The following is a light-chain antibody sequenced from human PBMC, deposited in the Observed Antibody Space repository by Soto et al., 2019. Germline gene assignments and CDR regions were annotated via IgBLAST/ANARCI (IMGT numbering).Light chain of an antibody. CDR1: QSINTY. Sequence: EVVLTQSPATLSSSPGESVTLSCRASQSINTYLAWYQQKPGQAPRLLFYDASYRAAGIPSRFSGSGSGTDFTLTISSLEPADFAIYHCQQRSNWPLTFGGGTKVEI. CDR2: DAS. CDR3: QQRSNWPLT. V-gene: IGKV3-11*01. J-gene: IGKJ4*01.